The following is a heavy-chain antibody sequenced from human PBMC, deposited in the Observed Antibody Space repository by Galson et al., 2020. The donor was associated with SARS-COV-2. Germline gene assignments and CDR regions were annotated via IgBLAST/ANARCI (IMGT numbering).Heavy chain of an antibody. J-gene: IGHJ2*01. CDR3: ARQGVTMISLLTVSCLFFDL. CDR1: GVSLSTTNY. Sequence: SQTLSLTCAVTGVSLSTTNYWSWTRQAPGKGPEWIGSVYHSGSTYINPSPKSRVTISLDTSKNQFSLRLTSVTASVTALYYCARQGVTMISLLTVSCLFFDLWGRGTLVSVSS. CDR2: VYHSGST. V-gene: IGHV4-38-2*01. D-gene: IGHD3-16*01.